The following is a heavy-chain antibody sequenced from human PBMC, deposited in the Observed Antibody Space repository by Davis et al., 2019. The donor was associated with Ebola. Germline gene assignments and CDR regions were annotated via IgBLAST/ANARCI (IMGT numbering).Heavy chain of an antibody. D-gene: IGHD1-26*01. V-gene: IGHV4-34*01. CDR2: INHSGST. J-gene: IGHJ6*03. CDR1: GGSFSGYF. Sequence: MPSETLSLTCAVYGGSFSGYFWTWIRQPPGKGLEWIGEINHSGSTNYNPSLKSRVTIPVDTSKNQFSLKLSSVTAADTAVYYCARGIGHYYYMDVWGKGTTVTVSS. CDR3: ARGIGHYYYMDV.